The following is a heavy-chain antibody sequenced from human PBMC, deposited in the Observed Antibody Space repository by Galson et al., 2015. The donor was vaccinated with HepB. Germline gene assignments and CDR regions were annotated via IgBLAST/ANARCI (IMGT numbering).Heavy chain of an antibody. V-gene: IGHV1-46*04. D-gene: IGHD7-27*01. CDR2: INPSGGST. Sequence: SVKVSCKASGYTFTSYYMHWVRQAPGQGLEWMGIINPSGGSTSYADSVKGRFTISRDNAKNTLYLQMNSLRAEDTAVYYCARVRPTLTNWGIDYWGQGTLVTVSS. CDR3: ARVRPTLTNWGIDY. J-gene: IGHJ4*02. CDR1: GYTFTSYY.